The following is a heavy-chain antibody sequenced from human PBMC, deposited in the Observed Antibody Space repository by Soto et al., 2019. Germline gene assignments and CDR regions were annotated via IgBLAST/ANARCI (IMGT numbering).Heavy chain of an antibody. V-gene: IGHV4-30-4*01. Sequence: SEPLSLTCSVSGESATSGDYYWTWVRQSPGKGLEWIGYISYSGNTAYNPSLSSRLTISLDTSKNHFSLKLHAATAADTAVYYCARGDSSNTRGYYYFQHWGQGTPVTVSS. CDR3: ARGDSSNTRGYYYFQH. J-gene: IGHJ1*01. D-gene: IGHD3-22*01. CDR2: ISYSGNT. CDR1: GESATSGDYY.